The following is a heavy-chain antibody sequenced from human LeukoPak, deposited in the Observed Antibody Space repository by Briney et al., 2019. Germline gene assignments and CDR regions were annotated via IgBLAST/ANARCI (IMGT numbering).Heavy chain of an antibody. CDR2: FYYSGSS. CDR3: ARLSLGDSSGYGGHYYYYMDV. J-gene: IGHJ6*03. CDR1: GGSITSNSYY. D-gene: IGHD3-22*01. V-gene: IGHV4-39*07. Sequence: SETLSLTCSLSGGSITSNSYYWGWIRQPPGKGLEWIGSFYYSGSSYYNPSLRSRVTMSVDTSKNQFSLKLSSVTAADTAVYYCARLSLGDSSGYGGHYYYYMDVWGKGTTVTVSS.